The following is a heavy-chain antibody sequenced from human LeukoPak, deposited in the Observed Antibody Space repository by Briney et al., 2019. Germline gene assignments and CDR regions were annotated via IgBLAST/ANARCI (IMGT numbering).Heavy chain of an antibody. V-gene: IGHV4-34*01. Sequence: SETLSLTCAVYGGSFSGYYWSWIRQPPGKGLEWIGEINHSGSTNYNPSLKSRVTISVDTSKNQFSLKLSSVTAADTAVYYCARGLLYYDILTGYYRTNWFDPWGRGTLVTVSS. CDR2: INHSGST. CDR3: ARGLLYYDILTGYYRTNWFDP. J-gene: IGHJ5*02. D-gene: IGHD3-9*01. CDR1: GGSFSGYY.